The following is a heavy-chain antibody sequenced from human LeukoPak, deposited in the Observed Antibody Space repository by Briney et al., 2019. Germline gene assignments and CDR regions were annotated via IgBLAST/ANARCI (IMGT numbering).Heavy chain of an antibody. D-gene: IGHD3-3*01. J-gene: IGHJ4*02. CDR2: INPSGGST. CDR3: ATIDGVSFDY. V-gene: IGHV1-46*01. Sequence: GASVKVSCKASGYTFTSYYIHWVRQAPGQGLEWMGIINPSGGSTKYAQKFQGRVTMTRDTSISTAYMELSRLRSDDTAVYYCATIDGVSFDYWGQGTLVTVSS. CDR1: GYTFTSYY.